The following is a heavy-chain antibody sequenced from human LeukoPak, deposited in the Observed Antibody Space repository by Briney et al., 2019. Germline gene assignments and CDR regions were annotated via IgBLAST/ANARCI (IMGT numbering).Heavy chain of an antibody. CDR2: IIPIFGTA. D-gene: IGHD2-21*01. J-gene: IGHJ6*03. CDR3: ARDGDFPARYYYYYMDV. Sequence: ASVKVSCKASGGTFSSYAISWVRQAPGQGLEWMGGIIPIFGTANYAQKFQGRVTITADKSTSTAYMELSSLRSEDTAAYYCARDGDFPARYYYYYMDVWGKGTTVTVSS. V-gene: IGHV1-69*06. CDR1: GGTFSSYA.